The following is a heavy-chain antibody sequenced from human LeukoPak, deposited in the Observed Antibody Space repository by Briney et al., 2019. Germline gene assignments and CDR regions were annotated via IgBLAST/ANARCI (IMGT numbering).Heavy chain of an antibody. Sequence: GGSLRLSCAASGFTFSSYEMNWVRQAPGKGLEWVSYISSSGSTIYYADSVKGRFTISRDNAKNSLFLQMNSLRVEDTAVYYCARDGTPLYSSGWVYMDVWGLGTTITISS. V-gene: IGHV3-48*03. D-gene: IGHD6-25*01. J-gene: IGHJ6*03. CDR1: GFTFSSYE. CDR3: ARDGTPLYSSGWVYMDV. CDR2: ISSSGSTI.